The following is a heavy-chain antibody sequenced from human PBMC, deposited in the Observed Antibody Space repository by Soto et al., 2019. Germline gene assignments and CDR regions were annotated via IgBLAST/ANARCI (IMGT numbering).Heavy chain of an antibody. V-gene: IGHV1-2*04. D-gene: IGHD2-2*01. Sequence: ASVKVSCKASGYTFTCYYMHWVRQAPGQGLEWMGWINPNSGGTNYAQKFQGWVTMTRDTSISTAYMELSRLRSDDTAVYYCARGRLTDIVVVPAADNWFDPWGQGTLVTVSS. CDR2: INPNSGGT. CDR3: ARGRLTDIVVVPAADNWFDP. CDR1: GYTFTCYY. J-gene: IGHJ5*02.